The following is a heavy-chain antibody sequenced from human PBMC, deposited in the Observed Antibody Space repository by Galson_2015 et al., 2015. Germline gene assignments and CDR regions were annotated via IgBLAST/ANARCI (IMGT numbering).Heavy chain of an antibody. CDR1: GFTFSSYG. CDR3: AKGRYYDSSGRGDAFDI. Sequence: SLRLSCAASGFTFSSYGMHWGRQAPGKGLEWVAVISYDGSNKYYADSVKGRFTISRDISKNTLYLQMNSLRAEDTAVYYCAKGRYYDSSGRGDAFDIWGQGTLVPVSS. J-gene: IGHJ3*02. CDR2: ISYDGSNK. D-gene: IGHD3-22*01. V-gene: IGHV3-30*18.